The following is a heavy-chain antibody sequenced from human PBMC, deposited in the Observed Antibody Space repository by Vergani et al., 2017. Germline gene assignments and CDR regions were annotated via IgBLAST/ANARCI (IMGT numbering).Heavy chain of an antibody. CDR2: ISGSGGST. CDR1: GFTFSSYA. V-gene: IGHV3-23*01. D-gene: IGHD2-2*01. Sequence: EVQLLESGGGLVQPGGSLRLSCAASGFTFSSYAMSWVRQAPGKGLEWVSGISGSGGSTYYADSVKGRFTISRDNSKNTLYLQMNSLRAEDTAVYYCAKDRIISTTTRRSSMDVWGQGTTVTVSS. CDR3: AKDRIISTTTRRSSMDV. J-gene: IGHJ6*02.